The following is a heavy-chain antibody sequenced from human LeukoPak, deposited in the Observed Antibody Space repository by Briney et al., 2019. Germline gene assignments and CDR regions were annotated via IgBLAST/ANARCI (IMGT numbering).Heavy chain of an antibody. J-gene: IGHJ4*02. Sequence: GGSLRLSCAASGFSFSSYWMSWVRQAPGKGLEWVANIKEDGNEKYYVDSVKGRFTISRDNAKNSLYLQMNSLRAEDTAVYYCARDYGGSSPFDYWGQGTLVTVSS. CDR2: IKEDGNEK. CDR1: GFSFSSYW. CDR3: ARDYGGSSPFDY. D-gene: IGHD4-23*01. V-gene: IGHV3-7*01.